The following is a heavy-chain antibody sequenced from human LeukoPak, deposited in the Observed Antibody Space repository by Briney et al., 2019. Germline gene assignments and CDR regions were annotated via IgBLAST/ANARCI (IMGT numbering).Heavy chain of an antibody. Sequence: QTGGSLRLSCAASGFTFTSLPLHWVRQAPGKGLEWVAVSSTHGSDEYYADSVKGRFTVFSDNSKKTVYLQMDSLRAADTAVYHCAMDYYDSNGYSRGWDYWGQGTLVTVSS. CDR2: SSTHGSDE. V-gene: IGHV3-30*04. J-gene: IGHJ4*02. CDR1: GFTFTSLP. CDR3: AMDYYDSNGYSRGWDY. D-gene: IGHD3-22*01.